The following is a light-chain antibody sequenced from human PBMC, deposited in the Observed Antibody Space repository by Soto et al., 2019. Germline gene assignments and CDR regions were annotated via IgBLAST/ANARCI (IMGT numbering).Light chain of an antibody. CDR3: QSYDSSLRVSV. J-gene: IGLJ2*01. CDR1: SSNIGAGYD. CDR2: GNS. V-gene: IGLV1-40*01. Sequence: QSVLTQPPSVSGAPGQRVTISCTGSSSNIGAGYDVHWYQQLPGTAPKLLIYGNSNRHSGVPDRFSGSKSGTSASVAITGLQAEDAADYYCQSYDSSLRVSVFGGGTKVTVL.